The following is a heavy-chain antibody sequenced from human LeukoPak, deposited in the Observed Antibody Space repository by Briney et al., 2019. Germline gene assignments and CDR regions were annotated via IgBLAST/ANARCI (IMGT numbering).Heavy chain of an antibody. V-gene: IGHV4-39*07. CDR2: IYYSGST. CDR3: ARALEWELQGDNWFDP. Sequence: SETLSLTCTVSGGSISSSSYYWGWIRQPPGKGLEWIGSIYYSGSTYYNPSLKSRVTISVDTSKNQFSLKLSSVTAADTAVYYCARALEWELQGDNWFDPWGQGTLVTVSS. D-gene: IGHD1-26*01. J-gene: IGHJ5*02. CDR1: GGSISSSSYY.